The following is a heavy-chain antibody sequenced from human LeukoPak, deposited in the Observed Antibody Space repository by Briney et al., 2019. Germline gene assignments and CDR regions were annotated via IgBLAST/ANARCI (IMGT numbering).Heavy chain of an antibody. Sequence: SQTLSLTCAMFGDRVSSNSVTWNWIRQSPSRGLEWLGRTYYRSTRYNDYAVSVRGRITVNPDTSKNQFSLHLNSVTPEHTAVYYCARRLTQYDCFDPWGQGILVTVSS. CDR3: ARRLTQYDCFDP. CDR2: TYYRSTRYN. D-gene: IGHD2-2*01. CDR1: GDRVSSNSVT. V-gene: IGHV6-1*01. J-gene: IGHJ5*02.